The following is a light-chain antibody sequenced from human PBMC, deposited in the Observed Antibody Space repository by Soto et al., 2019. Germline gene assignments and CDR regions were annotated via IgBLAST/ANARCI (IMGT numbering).Light chain of an antibody. CDR3: SSYTTSSTVV. CDR2: EVS. CDR1: SSDVGVYNY. J-gene: IGLJ2*01. V-gene: IGLV2-14*01. Sequence: QSVLTQPASVSGSPGQSITISCTGTSSDVGVYNYVSWYQQHPGKAPKLMIYEVSNRPSGVFDRFSGSKSGNTASLTISGLQAEDEADYYCSSYTTSSTVVFGGGTKL.